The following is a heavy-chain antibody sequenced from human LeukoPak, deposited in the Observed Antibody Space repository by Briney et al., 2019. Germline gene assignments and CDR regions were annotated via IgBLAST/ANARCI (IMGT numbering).Heavy chain of an antibody. CDR3: ARVSDSSGCFDY. V-gene: IGHV1-2*02. Sequence: ASVKVSCKASGYTFTGYYMHWVRQAPGQGLEWMGWINPNSGGTNYAQKFQGRVTMTRDTSISTAYMELSRLRSDDTAVCYCARVSDSSGCFDYWGQGTLVTVSS. CDR1: GYTFTGYY. D-gene: IGHD3-22*01. J-gene: IGHJ4*02. CDR2: INPNSGGT.